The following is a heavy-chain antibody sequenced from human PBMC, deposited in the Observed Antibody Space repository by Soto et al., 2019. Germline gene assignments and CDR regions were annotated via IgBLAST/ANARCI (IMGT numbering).Heavy chain of an antibody. CDR1: GFTFSSYA. D-gene: IGHD3-3*01. CDR3: AQARTPTIFEVITRYY. V-gene: IGHV3-23*01. CDR2: ISGSGGST. Sequence: GGSLRLSCAASGFTFSSYAMSWVRQAPGKGLEWVSAISGSGGSTYYADSVKGRFTISRDNSKNTLYLQMNSLRAEDTAVYYCAQARTPTIFEVITRYYWGQGTLVTVSS. J-gene: IGHJ4*02.